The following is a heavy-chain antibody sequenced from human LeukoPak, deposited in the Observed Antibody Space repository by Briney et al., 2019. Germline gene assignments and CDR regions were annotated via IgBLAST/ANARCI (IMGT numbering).Heavy chain of an antibody. CDR2: IKSSGSS. V-gene: IGHV4-59*01. CDR1: GGFISGYY. J-gene: IGHJ5*02. D-gene: IGHD5-12*01. CDR3: ARDGTVATNWFDP. Sequence: PSETLSLTCTVSGGFISGYYWSWIRQPPGEGLEWIGYIKSSGSSNYNPSLKSRVTISMDTSKNQFSLRLNSVTAADTAVYYCARDGTVATNWFDPWGQGTLVTVSS.